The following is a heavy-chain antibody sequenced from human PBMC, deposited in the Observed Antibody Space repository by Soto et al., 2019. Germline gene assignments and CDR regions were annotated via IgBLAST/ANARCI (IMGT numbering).Heavy chain of an antibody. J-gene: IGHJ6*02. CDR1: GYSFASYW. D-gene: IGHD3-22*01. CDR3: AGFYYDSSGYPPFHFYYYYGMDV. V-gene: IGHV5-10-1*01. Sequence: GESLKISCKGSGYSFASYWISWVRQMPGKGLEWMGRIDPSDSYTNYSPSFQGHVTISADKSISTAYLQWSSLKASDTAMYYCAGFYYDSSGYPPFHFYYYYGMDVWGQGTTVTVSS. CDR2: IDPSDSYT.